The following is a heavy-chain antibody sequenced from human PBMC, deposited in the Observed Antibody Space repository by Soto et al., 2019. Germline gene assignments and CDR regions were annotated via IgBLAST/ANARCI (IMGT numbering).Heavy chain of an antibody. CDR1: GGSISSSSYY. CDR2: IYYSGST. CDR3: ARDAYGSGSDFDY. D-gene: IGHD3-10*01. V-gene: IGHV4-39*01. J-gene: IGHJ4*02. Sequence: QLQLQESGPGLVKPSETLSLTCTVSGGSISSSSYYWGWIRQPPGKGLEWIGSIYYSGSTYYNPSLKSRVTIPVDTSKNQFSLKLSSVTAADTAVYYCARDAYGSGSDFDYWGQGTLVTVSS.